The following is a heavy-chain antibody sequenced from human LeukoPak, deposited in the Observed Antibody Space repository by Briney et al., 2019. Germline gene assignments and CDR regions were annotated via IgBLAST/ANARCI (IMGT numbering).Heavy chain of an antibody. CDR2: IYPGDSDT. CDR3: ARQRATMVRGVTLYYFDY. D-gene: IGHD3-10*01. J-gene: IGHJ4*02. CDR1: GYSFTSYW. Sequence: GESLKISCKGSGYSFTSYWIGWVRQMPGKGLEWMGIIYPGDSDTRYSPSFQGQVTISADKSISTAYLQWSSLEASDTAMYYCARQRATMVRGVTLYYFDYWGQGTLVTVSS. V-gene: IGHV5-51*01.